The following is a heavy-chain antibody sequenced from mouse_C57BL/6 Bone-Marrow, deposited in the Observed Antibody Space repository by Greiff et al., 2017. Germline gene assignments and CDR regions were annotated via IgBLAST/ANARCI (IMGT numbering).Heavy chain of an antibody. J-gene: IGHJ3*01. CDR1: GYAFSSYW. CDR2: IYPGDGDT. Sequence: VKLVESGAELVKPGASVPISCKASGYAFSSYWLNWLKQRPGTGLEWIGQIYPGDGDTNYNGKFKGKATLTSDKSSSTAYMELSSLSSEDSAVYFCARSGGYYVWFAYWGQGTLVTVSA. D-gene: IGHD2-3*01. CDR3: ARSGGYYVWFAY. V-gene: IGHV1-80*01.